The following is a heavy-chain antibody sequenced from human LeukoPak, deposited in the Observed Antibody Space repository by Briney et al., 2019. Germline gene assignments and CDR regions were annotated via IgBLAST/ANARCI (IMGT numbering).Heavy chain of an antibody. CDR2: ISSSSSYI. J-gene: IGHJ4*02. CDR1: GFTFSSYS. Sequence: GGSLRLSCAASGFTFSSYSMNWVRQAPGKGLEWVSSISSSSSYIYYADSVKGRFTISRDNAKNSLYLQMSSLRAEDTAIYYCARALYNRGWYPDYFDSWGQGTLVTVSS. CDR3: ARALYNRGWYPDYFDS. V-gene: IGHV3-21*01. D-gene: IGHD6-19*01.